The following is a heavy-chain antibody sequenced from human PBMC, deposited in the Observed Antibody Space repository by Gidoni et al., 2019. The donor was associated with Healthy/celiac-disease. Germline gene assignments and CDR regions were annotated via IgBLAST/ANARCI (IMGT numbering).Heavy chain of an antibody. Sequence: QVQLQQWGAGLLKPSETLSLTCAVYGGSFSGYYWRWIRQPPGKGLEWIGEINHSGSTNYNPSLKSRVTISVDTSKNQFSLKLSSVTAADTAVYYCASQISGGSCPCWFDPWGQGTLVTVSS. CDR2: INHSGST. CDR1: GGSFSGYY. J-gene: IGHJ5*02. D-gene: IGHD2-15*01. CDR3: ASQISGGSCPCWFDP. V-gene: IGHV4-34*01.